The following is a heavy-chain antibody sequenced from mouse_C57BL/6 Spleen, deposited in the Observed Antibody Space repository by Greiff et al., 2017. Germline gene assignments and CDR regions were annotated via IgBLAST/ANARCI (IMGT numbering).Heavy chain of an antibody. D-gene: IGHD3-2*02. Sequence: EVQRVESGGGLVKPGGSLKLSCAASGFTFSDYGMHWVRQAPEKGLEWVAYISSGSSTIYYADTVKGRFTIARDNAKNTLFLQMTSLRSEDTAMYYCARTTQATDYFDYWGQGTTLTVSS. CDR2: ISSGSSTI. V-gene: IGHV5-17*01. CDR1: GFTFSDYG. CDR3: ARTTQATDYFDY. J-gene: IGHJ2*01.